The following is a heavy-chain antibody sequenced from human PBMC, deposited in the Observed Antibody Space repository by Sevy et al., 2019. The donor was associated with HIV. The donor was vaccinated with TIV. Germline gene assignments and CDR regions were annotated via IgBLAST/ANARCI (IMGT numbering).Heavy chain of an antibody. CDR1: GFTFDDYA. J-gene: IGHJ6*02. D-gene: IGHD2-21*01. Sequence: GGSLRLSCVASGFTFDDYAMHWVRQAPGKGLEWVSGLSWNSGSIAYADSVRGRFIISRDNAKNSLYLQMNSLRPEDTAFYYCAKDINRGCDGINCYPYYYYFYGLDVWGQGTTVTVSS. CDR2: LSWNSGSI. V-gene: IGHV3-9*01. CDR3: AKDINRGCDGINCYPYYYYFYGLDV.